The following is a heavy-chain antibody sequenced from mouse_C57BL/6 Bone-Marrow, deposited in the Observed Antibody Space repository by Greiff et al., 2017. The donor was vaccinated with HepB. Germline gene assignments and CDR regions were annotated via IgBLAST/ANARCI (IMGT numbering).Heavy chain of an antibody. J-gene: IGHJ2*01. Sequence: EVKLMESEGGLVQPGSSMKLSCTASGFTFSDYYMAWVRQVPEKGLEWVANINYDGSSTYYLDSLKSRFIISRDNAKTILYLQMSSLKSEDTATYYCARAYYSNYAFDYWGQGTTLTVSS. V-gene: IGHV5-16*01. CDR1: GFTFSDYY. D-gene: IGHD2-5*01. CDR2: INYDGSST. CDR3: ARAYYSNYAFDY.